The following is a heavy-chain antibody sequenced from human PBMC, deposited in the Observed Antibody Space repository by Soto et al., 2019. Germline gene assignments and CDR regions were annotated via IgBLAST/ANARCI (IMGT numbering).Heavy chain of an antibody. CDR1: GFTFTSSA. V-gene: IGHV1-58*02. CDR3: AAVLTSGYSSGRVGI. CDR2: IVVGSGNT. J-gene: IGHJ3*02. D-gene: IGHD6-19*01. Sequence: GASVKVSCKASGFTFTSSAMQWVRQARGQLLEWIGWIVVGSGNTNYAQKFQERVTITRDMSTSTAYMELSSLRSEDTAVYYCAAVLTSGYSSGRVGIWGQGTMVTVSS.